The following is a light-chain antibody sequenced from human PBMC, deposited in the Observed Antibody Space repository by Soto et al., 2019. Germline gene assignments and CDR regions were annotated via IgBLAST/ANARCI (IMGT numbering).Light chain of an antibody. J-gene: IGKJ2*01. CDR2: GAS. V-gene: IGKV3-20*01. CDR1: QSVYSNY. CDR3: QQYGSSLRT. Sequence: EIVLPQSPGTLSLSPGERATLSCRASQSVYSNYLAWYQQKPGQAPKLLIYGASSRATGIPDRFSGSGSGTDFTLTISRLEPEDFAVYFCQQYGSSLRTFGQGTNLEIK.